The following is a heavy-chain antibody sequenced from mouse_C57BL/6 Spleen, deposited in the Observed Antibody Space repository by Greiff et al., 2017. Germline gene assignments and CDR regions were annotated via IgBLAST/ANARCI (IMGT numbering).Heavy chain of an antibody. CDR3: AGGGYGNYVWFAY. CDR2: IDPSDSYT. Sequence: QVQLQQPGAELVMPGASVKLSCKASGYTFTSYWLHWVKQRPGQGLEWIGEIDPSDSYTNYNQKFKGKSTLTVDKSSSTAYMQLSSLTSEDSAVYYCAGGGYGNYVWFAYWGQGTLGTVSA. V-gene: IGHV1-69*01. CDR1: GYTFTSYW. D-gene: IGHD2-1*01. J-gene: IGHJ3*01.